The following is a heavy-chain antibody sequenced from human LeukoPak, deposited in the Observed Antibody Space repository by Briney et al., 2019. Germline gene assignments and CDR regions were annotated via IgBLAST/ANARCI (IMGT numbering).Heavy chain of an antibody. CDR2: ISARADST. D-gene: IGHD2-8*02. CDR1: GFTFSNYA. CDR3: AKTYMWSIDAFHI. V-gene: IGHV3-23*01. Sequence: PGGSLRLSCAASGFTFSNYAMSWVRQAPGKGLEWVSGISARADSTYYADSVKGRVTISRDNSKNPLFLQLNSLRAEDAAVYYCAKTYMWSIDAFHIWGQGTMVTVSS. J-gene: IGHJ3*02.